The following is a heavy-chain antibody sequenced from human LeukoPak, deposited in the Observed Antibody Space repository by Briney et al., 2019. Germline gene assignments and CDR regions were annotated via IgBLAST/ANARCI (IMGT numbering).Heavy chain of an antibody. V-gene: IGHV1-69*13. CDR1: GGTFSSYA. D-gene: IGHD3-3*01. CDR2: IIPIFGTA. Sequence: GASVKVSCKASGGTFSSYAISWVRQAPGQGLGWMGGIIPIFGTAKYAQKFQGRVTITADESTSTAYMELSSLRSEDTAVYYCARAGYEVTTDRDSYYYYGMDVWGQGTTVTVSS. J-gene: IGHJ6*02. CDR3: ARAGYEVTTDRDSYYYYGMDV.